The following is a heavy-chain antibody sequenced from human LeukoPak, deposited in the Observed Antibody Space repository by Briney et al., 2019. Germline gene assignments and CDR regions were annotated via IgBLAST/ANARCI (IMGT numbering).Heavy chain of an antibody. CDR3: ARDLYYLDP. CDR1: GGSFSDYY. CDR2: IYHSGST. D-gene: IGHD3-10*01. V-gene: IGHV4-38-2*02. J-gene: IGHJ5*02. Sequence: SETLSLTCAVYGGSFSDYYWGWLRQPPGKGLEWIGSIYHSGSTYYNPSLKSRVTISVDTSKNQFSLKLSSVTAADTAVYYCARDLYYLDPWGQGTLVTVSS.